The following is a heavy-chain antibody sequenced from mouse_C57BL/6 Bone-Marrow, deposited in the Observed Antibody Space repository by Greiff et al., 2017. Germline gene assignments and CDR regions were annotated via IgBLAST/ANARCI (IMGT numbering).Heavy chain of an antibody. J-gene: IGHJ3*01. D-gene: IGHD5-1*01. CDR2: IYPRSGNT. Sequence: QVQLQQSGAELARPGASVKLSCKASGYTFTSYGISWVKQRTGQGLGWIGEIYPRSGNTYYNEKFKGTATLTADTSSSTAYLGLRSLTSEDSAVFFWARPICFEYAWFAYWGQGTLVTVSA. CDR1: GYTFTSYG. CDR3: ARPICFEYAWFAY. V-gene: IGHV1-81*01.